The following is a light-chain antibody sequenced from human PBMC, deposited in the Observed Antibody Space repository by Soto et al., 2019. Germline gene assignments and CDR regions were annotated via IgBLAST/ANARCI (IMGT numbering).Light chain of an antibody. J-gene: IGLJ3*02. CDR1: RSDVGAYNY. V-gene: IGLV2-14*01. CDR3: GSYTSSSSLV. Sequence: QPVLTQPASVSGSPGQSITISCTGTRSDVGAYNYVSWYQQHPGKAPKIMIYEVSNRPSGVSNRFSGSKSGNTASLTISGLQAEDEADYYCGSYTSSSSLVFGGGTQLTVL. CDR2: EVS.